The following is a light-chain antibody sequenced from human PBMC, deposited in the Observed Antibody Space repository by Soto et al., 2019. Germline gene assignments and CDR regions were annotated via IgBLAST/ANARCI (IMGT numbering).Light chain of an antibody. CDR3: SSYTTAYFYV. Sequence: SALTQPASVSGSPGQSITISCTGSNSDIGAYNYVSWYQQHPGKAPKLIIHGVTNRPSGVSHRFSGSKSDYTASLTISGLQAEDEGDYYCSSYTTAYFYVFGTGTRSPS. V-gene: IGLV2-14*01. CDR1: NSDIGAYNY. J-gene: IGLJ1*01. CDR2: GVT.